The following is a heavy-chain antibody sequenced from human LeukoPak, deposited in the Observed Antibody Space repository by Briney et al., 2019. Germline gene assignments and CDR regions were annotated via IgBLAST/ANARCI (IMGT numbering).Heavy chain of an antibody. Sequence: SETLSLTCTVSGGSISTYYWSWIRQPAGKGLEWIGRIYTSGSTNYNPSLTRRVTMSVDTSKNQFSLKLSSVTAADTAIYFCARDRNYDHAFDIWGQGTMVTVSS. CDR1: GGSISTYY. J-gene: IGHJ3*02. CDR3: ARDRNYDHAFDI. V-gene: IGHV4-4*07. CDR2: IYTSGST. D-gene: IGHD3-22*01.